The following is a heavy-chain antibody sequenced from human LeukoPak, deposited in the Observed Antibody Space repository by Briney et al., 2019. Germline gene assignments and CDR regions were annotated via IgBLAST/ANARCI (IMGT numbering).Heavy chain of an antibody. CDR2: INHSGST. CDR1: GGSFSGYY. D-gene: IGHD1-26*01. Sequence: PSETLSLTCAVYGGSFSGYYWSWIRQPPGKGLEWIGEINHSGSTNYNPSLKSRVTISVDTSKNQFSLKLSSVTAADTAVYYCARGRGSYNYWGQGTLVTVSS. CDR3: ARGRGSYNY. V-gene: IGHV4-34*01. J-gene: IGHJ4*02.